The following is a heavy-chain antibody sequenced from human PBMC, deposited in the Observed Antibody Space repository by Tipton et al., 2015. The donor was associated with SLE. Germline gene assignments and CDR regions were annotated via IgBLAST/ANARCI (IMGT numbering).Heavy chain of an antibody. Sequence: QVQLVQSGAEVKKPGASVKVSCKASGYTFTSYGISWVRQAPGQGLEWMGIINPSGGSTSYAQKFQGRVTMTRDTSTSTVYMELSSLRSEDTAVYYCARDRDGYGDLWGQGTLVTVSS. CDR3: ARDRDGYGDL. D-gene: IGHD5-24*01. J-gene: IGHJ4*02. CDR1: GYTFTSYG. CDR2: INPSGGST. V-gene: IGHV1-46*01.